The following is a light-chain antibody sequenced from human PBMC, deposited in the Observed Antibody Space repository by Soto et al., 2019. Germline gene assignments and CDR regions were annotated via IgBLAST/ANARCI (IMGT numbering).Light chain of an antibody. J-gene: IGLJ1*01. V-gene: IGLV2-14*01. CDR2: EVS. CDR3: SSYTSSSTGYV. Sequence: QPVLTQPASVSGSPGQSITISCTGTSSDVGGYNYVSWYQQHPGKAPKLMIYEVSNRPSGVSNRFSGSKSGNTASLTISGLQAEDEADYYCSSYTSSSTGYVFGTGTKLTVL. CDR1: SSDVGGYNY.